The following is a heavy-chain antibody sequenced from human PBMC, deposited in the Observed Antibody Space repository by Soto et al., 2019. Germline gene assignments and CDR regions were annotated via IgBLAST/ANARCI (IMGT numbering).Heavy chain of an antibody. CDR1: GGSIGSSSYY. J-gene: IGHJ5*02. CDR2: IYYSGKT. Sequence: QLQLQESGPGLVKSSETLSVTCTVSGGSIGSSSYYWGWIRQPPGKGLEWIGSIYYSGKTYYNPSLKRRGTISVDTSMNKFPLNLSSVTAADTAVDYCKAGIVPSAMGSSWFDPWGQGTLATVSS. D-gene: IGHD2-2*01. V-gene: IGHV4-39*01. CDR3: KAGIVPSAMGSSWFDP.